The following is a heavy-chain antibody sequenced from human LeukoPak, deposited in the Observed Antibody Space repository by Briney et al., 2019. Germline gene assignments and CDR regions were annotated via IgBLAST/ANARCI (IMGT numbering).Heavy chain of an antibody. D-gene: IGHD1-14*01. V-gene: IGHV3-13*01. J-gene: IGHJ4*02. CDR2: IGTGDDT. CDR1: GFTFSSCD. Sequence: GGSLRLSCAASGFTFSSCDMHWVRQATGKGLEWVSSIGTGDDTYYVGSVKGRFTISRENAKNSLYLQMNSLRTGDAAVYYCARGAETGFDYWGQGILVTVSS. CDR3: ARGAETGFDY.